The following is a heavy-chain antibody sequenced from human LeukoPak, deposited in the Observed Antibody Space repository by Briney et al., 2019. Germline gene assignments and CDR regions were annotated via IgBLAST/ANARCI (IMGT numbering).Heavy chain of an antibody. CDR1: GFTFSSYA. J-gene: IGHJ4*02. CDR2: ISGSGGST. V-gene: IGHV3-23*01. Sequence: GGSLRLSCAASGFTFSSYAMSWVRQAPGKGLEWVSAISGSGGSTYYADSVKGRFTISRGNSKNTLYLQMNSLRAEDTAVYYCAKDVDGYCSGGSCYTLFDYWGQGTLVTVSS. CDR3: AKDVDGYCSGGSCYTLFDY. D-gene: IGHD2-15*01.